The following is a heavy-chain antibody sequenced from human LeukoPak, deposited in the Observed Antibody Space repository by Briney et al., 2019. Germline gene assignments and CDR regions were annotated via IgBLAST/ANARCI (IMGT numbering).Heavy chain of an antibody. CDR1: GGSISSYY. CDR3: ARGEGGYDY. J-gene: IGHJ4*02. D-gene: IGHD3-16*01. CDR2: IYYSGST. V-gene: IGHV4-59*01. Sequence: KSSETLSLTCTVSGGSISSYYWSWTRQPPGKGLEWIGYIYYSGSTNYNPSLKSRVTISVDTSKNQFSLKLSSVTAADTAVYYCARGEGGYDYWGQGTLVTVSS.